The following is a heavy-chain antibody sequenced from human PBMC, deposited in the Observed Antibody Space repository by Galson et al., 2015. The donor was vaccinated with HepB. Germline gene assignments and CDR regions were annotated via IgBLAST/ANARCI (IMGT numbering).Heavy chain of an antibody. CDR2: IYWDDHK. Sequence: PALVKPTQTLTLTCTFSGFSLSTSGVGVGWIRQPPGKALEWLALIYWDDHKRYSPSLKSRLTVTKDTSKNQVVLTMTNMDPVDTATYYCAHRPPTVTPTLFDYWGQGTLVTVSS. D-gene: IGHD4-17*01. CDR1: GFSLSTSGVG. J-gene: IGHJ4*02. V-gene: IGHV2-5*02. CDR3: AHRPPTVTPTLFDY.